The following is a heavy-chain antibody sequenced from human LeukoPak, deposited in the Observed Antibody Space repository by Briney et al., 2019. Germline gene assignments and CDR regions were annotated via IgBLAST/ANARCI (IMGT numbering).Heavy chain of an antibody. CDR2: IYYSGRS. V-gene: IGHV4-39*01. CDR1: GGSIISENHH. D-gene: IGHD2-15*01. CDR3: ARQLNVVWAFDI. J-gene: IGHJ3*02. Sequence: SETLSLTCTLSGGSIISENHHWGWIRQPPGKRLEWIGTIYYSGRSYYNSSLKSRATVSVDTSKNQISLILSSVIDADAAVYYCARQLNVVWAFDIWGQGTTVTVSS.